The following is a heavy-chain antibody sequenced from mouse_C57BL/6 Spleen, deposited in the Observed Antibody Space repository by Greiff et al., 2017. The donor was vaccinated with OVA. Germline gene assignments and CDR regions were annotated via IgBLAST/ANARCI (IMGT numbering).Heavy chain of an antibody. CDR3: ARSDSSYGNFDV. D-gene: IGHD1-1*01. CDR1: GYTFTSYW. Sequence: QVQLQQPGAELVMPGASVKLSCKASGYTFTSYWMPWVQQRPGQGLEWIGEIDPSDSYTYYNQTFKGKSTLTVDKSSSTAYMQLSSLTSEDSAVYYCARSDSSYGNFDVWGTGTTVTVSS. V-gene: IGHV1-69*01. J-gene: IGHJ1*03. CDR2: IDPSDSYT.